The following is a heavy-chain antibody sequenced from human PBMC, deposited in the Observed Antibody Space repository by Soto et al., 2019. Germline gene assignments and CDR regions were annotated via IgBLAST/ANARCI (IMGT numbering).Heavy chain of an antibody. V-gene: IGHV3-74*01. J-gene: IGHJ1*01. Sequence: PGGSLRLSCAASGSTLSSSWMHWVRQTPGKGLVWVSRISTDAERSSTSYADSVRGRFTISRDSAKNTVYLQMNGLRAEDTGVYCCASVFDVPTRWGQGALVTVSS. CDR1: GSTLSSSW. CDR2: ISTDAERSST. D-gene: IGHD1-1*01. CDR3: ASVFDVPTR.